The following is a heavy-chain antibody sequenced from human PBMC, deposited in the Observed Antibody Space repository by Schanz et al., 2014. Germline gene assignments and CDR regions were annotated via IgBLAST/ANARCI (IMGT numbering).Heavy chain of an antibody. CDR2: ISGSGGST. CDR1: GYTFSSNA. D-gene: IGHD1-1*01. Sequence: EVQLVESGGGLVKPGGSLRLSCAASGYTFSSNAMSWVRQAPGKGLEWVSTISGSGGSTYYADSVKGRFTVSRDNSKNTLFLHMNSLRAEDTAVYYCVRDAGRDGYNLAFDVWGQGTLVTVSS. J-gene: IGHJ3*01. CDR3: VRDAGRDGYNLAFDV. V-gene: IGHV3-23*04.